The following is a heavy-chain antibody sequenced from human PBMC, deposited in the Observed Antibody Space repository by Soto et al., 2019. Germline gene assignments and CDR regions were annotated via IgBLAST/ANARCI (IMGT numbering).Heavy chain of an antibody. J-gene: IGHJ5*02. CDR2: FNPNSGGT. Sequence: QVQLVQSGAEVKKPGASVKVSCKASGYIFTGYYMHWLRQAPGQGLEWMGWFNPNSGGTKYAQKFQGRVTMTNDTSINTAYMELSGLIADDTAVYYCARGDFDISANYYAGWFDTWGQGTLVTVSS. V-gene: IGHV1-2*02. CDR1: GYIFTGYY. CDR3: ARGDFDISANYYAGWFDT. D-gene: IGHD3-22*01.